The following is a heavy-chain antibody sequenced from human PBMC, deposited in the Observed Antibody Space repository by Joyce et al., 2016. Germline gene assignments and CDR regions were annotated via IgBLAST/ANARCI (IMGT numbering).Heavy chain of an antibody. D-gene: IGHD3-10*01. CDR2: IWFDGSKE. V-gene: IGHV3-33*01. J-gene: IGHJ6*03. CDR3: ARLGSSILVRGDYYYLDV. CDR1: GFTFSTYG. Sequence: QVQLVESGGGVVQPGRSLRLSCAASGFTFSTYGMHWVRQAPGKGLEWVAVIWFDGSKEYYADSVKGRFTISGNNSRNTLHLEINSVRAEDTAVYYCARLGSSILVRGDYYYLDVWGKGTTVTVSS.